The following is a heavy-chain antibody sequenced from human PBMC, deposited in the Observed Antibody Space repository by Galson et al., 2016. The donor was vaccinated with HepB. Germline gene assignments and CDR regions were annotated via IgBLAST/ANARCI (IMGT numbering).Heavy chain of an antibody. CDR3: ARSRASISATGNWLGA. Sequence: PALVKPTQTLTLTCSFSGFSLSTNGLGVGWIRQPPGKALEWLALIYWDDNKRYSPSLKNRLAITKDTSKNQVVLTMSNMDPVDTGTYYCARSRASISATGNWLGAWGQGSLGTVSS. CDR2: IYWDDNK. D-gene: IGHD6-13*01. CDR1: GFSLSTNGLG. V-gene: IGHV2-5*02. J-gene: IGHJ5*01.